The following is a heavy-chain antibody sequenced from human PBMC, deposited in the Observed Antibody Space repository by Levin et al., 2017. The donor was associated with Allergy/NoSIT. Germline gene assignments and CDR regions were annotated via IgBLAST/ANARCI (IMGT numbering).Heavy chain of an antibody. CDR2: IWYDGSNK. Sequence: GGSLRLSCAASGFTFSSYGMHWVRQAPGKGLEWVAVIWYDGSNKYYADSVKGRFTISRDNSKNTLYLQINSLRAEDTAVYYCARDQRLLYYYDSSLSLGKNYYYYGMDVWGQGTTVTVSS. V-gene: IGHV3-33*01. J-gene: IGHJ6*02. D-gene: IGHD3-22*01. CDR1: GFTFSSYG. CDR3: ARDQRLLYYYDSSLSLGKNYYYYGMDV.